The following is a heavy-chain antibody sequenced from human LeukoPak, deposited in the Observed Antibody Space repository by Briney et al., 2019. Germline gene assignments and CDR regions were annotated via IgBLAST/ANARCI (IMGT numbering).Heavy chain of an antibody. Sequence: SVTVSCTASGGTFSSYAISWVRQAPGQGLEWMGGIIPIFGTANYAQKFQGRVTITADESTSTAYMELSSLRSEDTAVYYCASSSGVIIPHNWFDPWGQGTLVTVSS. CDR2: IIPIFGTA. CDR3: ASSSGVIIPHNWFDP. V-gene: IGHV1-69*13. CDR1: GGTFSSYA. D-gene: IGHD3-10*01. J-gene: IGHJ5*02.